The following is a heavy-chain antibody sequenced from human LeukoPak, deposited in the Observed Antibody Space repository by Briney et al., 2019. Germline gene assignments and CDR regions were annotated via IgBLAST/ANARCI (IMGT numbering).Heavy chain of an antibody. J-gene: IGHJ6*02. Sequence: GGSLRLSCAASGFTFSSYEMNWVRQAPGKGLEWVSYIASGGGANRFYSESVKGRFTISRDNAKNSLYLHMTSLRAEDTGVYYCARIGTTTRGPAGLDVWGQGTTVTVSS. D-gene: IGHD2/OR15-2a*01. V-gene: IGHV3-48*03. CDR3: ARIGTTTRGPAGLDV. CDR1: GFTFSSYE. CDR2: IASGGGANR.